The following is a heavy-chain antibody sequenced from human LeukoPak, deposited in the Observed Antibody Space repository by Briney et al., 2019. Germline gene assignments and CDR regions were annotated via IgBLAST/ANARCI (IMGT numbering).Heavy chain of an antibody. D-gene: IGHD6-13*01. V-gene: IGHV4-39*01. CDR2: IYYSGGT. CDR1: GGSVTSSSYY. J-gene: IGHJ4*02. Sequence: SETLSLTCSVSGGSVTSSSYYWGWIRQPPGKGLEWIGSIYYSGGTYYSPSLKSRVTISVDTSKNQFSLKLSSVTAADTAVYYCARSTGYSSSWYYFDYWGQGTLVTVSS. CDR3: ARSTGYSSSWYYFDY.